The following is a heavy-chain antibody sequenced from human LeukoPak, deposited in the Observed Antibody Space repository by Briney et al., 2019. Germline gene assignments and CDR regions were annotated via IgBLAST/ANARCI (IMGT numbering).Heavy chain of an antibody. CDR1: GLTFSSYW. Sequence: GGSLRLSCAASGLTFSSYWMCWVRQAPGKGLEWVSYISSSGSTIYYADSVKGRFTISRDNAKNSLYLQMNSLRAEDTAVYYCAGKAWLSNDYWGQGTLVTVSS. CDR2: ISSSGSTI. J-gene: IGHJ4*02. CDR3: AGKAWLSNDY. V-gene: IGHV3-48*03. D-gene: IGHD3-22*01.